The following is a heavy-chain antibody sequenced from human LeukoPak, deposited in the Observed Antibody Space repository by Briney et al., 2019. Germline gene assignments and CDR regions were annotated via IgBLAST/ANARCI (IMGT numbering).Heavy chain of an antibody. CDR3: AGTGRVYRAFDI. CDR1: GGSISSYY. V-gene: IGHV4-59*08. Sequence: SETLSLTCTVSGGSISSYYWRWVRQPPGKGLEWIGYIYYSGSTNYNPSLKSRVTISVATSKNQFSLKLSSVTAADTAVYYCAGTGRVYRAFDICGQGTMVTVSS. J-gene: IGHJ3*02. CDR2: IYYSGST. D-gene: IGHD3-16*02.